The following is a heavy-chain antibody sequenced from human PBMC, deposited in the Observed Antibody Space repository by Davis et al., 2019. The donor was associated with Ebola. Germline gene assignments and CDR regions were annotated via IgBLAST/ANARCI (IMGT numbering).Heavy chain of an antibody. D-gene: IGHD3-16*01. Sequence: AASAKVSCKASGYNNTRYGITGVRQAPGQGLEWMAWISAYNGKTNYAQKFQGRVTMTTDTSTSTAYMELRSLRTDDTAVYYCARDIAMIRGGWFDHWGQGTLVSVSS. CDR2: ISAYNGKT. V-gene: IGHV1-18*01. CDR3: ARDIAMIRGGWFDH. CDR1: GYNNTRYG. J-gene: IGHJ5*02.